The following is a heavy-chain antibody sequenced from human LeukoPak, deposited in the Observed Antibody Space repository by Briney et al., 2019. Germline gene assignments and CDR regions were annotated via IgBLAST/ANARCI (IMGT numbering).Heavy chain of an antibody. CDR3: ARQTYSSSGFDAFDI. CDR2: IKQDGSEK. V-gene: IGHV3-7*01. CDR1: GFTFSNYW. J-gene: IGHJ3*02. Sequence: GGSLRLSCAASGFTFSNYWMSCVRQAPGKGLEWVANIKQDGSEKNYVDSVKGRFTISRDNAKNSLYLQMNSLRAEDTAVYYCARQTYSSSGFDAFDIWGQGTMVTVSS. D-gene: IGHD6-6*01.